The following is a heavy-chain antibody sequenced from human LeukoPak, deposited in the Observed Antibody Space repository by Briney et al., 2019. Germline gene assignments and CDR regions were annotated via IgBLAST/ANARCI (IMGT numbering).Heavy chain of an antibody. CDR1: GFTFSSYA. Sequence: GGSLRLSCAASGFTFSSYAMSWVRQAPGKGLEWVSAISGSGGSTYYADSVKGRFTISRDNFKNTLYLQMNSLRAEDTAVYYCAKSEAVAGIADYWGQGTLVTVSS. CDR3: AKSEAVAGIADY. J-gene: IGHJ4*02. CDR2: ISGSGGST. D-gene: IGHD6-19*01. V-gene: IGHV3-23*01.